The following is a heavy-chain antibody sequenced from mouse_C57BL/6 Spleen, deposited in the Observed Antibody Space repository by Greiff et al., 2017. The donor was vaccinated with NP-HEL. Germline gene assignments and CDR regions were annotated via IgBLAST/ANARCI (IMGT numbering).Heavy chain of an antibody. Sequence: QVQLKESGAELVKPGASVKISCKASGYAFSSYWMNWVKQRPGKGLEWIGQIYPGDGDTNYNGKLKGKATLTADKSSSTAYMQLRSLTSEDTAVYYCARSGYDTLYYFDYWGQGTTLTVSS. CDR1: GYAFSSYW. J-gene: IGHJ2*01. D-gene: IGHD2-2*01. V-gene: IGHV1-80*01. CDR2: IYPGDGDT. CDR3: ARSGYDTLYYFDY.